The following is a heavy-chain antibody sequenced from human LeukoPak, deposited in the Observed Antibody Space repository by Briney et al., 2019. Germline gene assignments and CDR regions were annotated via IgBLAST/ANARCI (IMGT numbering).Heavy chain of an antibody. CDR1: GFTFSSYE. Sequence: TGGSLRLSCAASGFTFSSYEMDWVRQAPGKGLEWVSYISSSGSTIYYADSVKGRFTISRDNAKNSLYLQMNSLRAEDTAVYYCARVGALVGATIDYWGQGTLVTVSS. D-gene: IGHD1-26*01. CDR2: ISSSGSTI. V-gene: IGHV3-48*03. J-gene: IGHJ4*02. CDR3: ARVGALVGATIDY.